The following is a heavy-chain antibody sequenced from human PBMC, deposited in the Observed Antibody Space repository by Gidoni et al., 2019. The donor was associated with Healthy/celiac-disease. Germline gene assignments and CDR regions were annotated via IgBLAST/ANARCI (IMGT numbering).Heavy chain of an antibody. CDR1: GYTFTSYG. CDR2: ISAYNGNT. Sequence: SGYTFTSYGISWVRQAPGQGLEWMGWISAYNGNTNYAQKLQGRVTMTTDTSTSTAYMELRSLRSDDTAVYYCARDPYDSSGYAGDYWGQGTLVTVSS. D-gene: IGHD3-22*01. CDR3: ARDPYDSSGYAGDY. J-gene: IGHJ4*02. V-gene: IGHV1-18*01.